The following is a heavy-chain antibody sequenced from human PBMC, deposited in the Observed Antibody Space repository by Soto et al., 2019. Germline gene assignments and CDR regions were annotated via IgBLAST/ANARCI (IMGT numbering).Heavy chain of an antibody. CDR3: ARGVPKYYDFWSGYSHNWFDP. CDR1: GGSFSGYY. D-gene: IGHD3-3*01. CDR2: INHSGST. Sequence: LETLSLTCAVYGGSFSGYYWSWIRQPPGKGLEWIGEINHSGSTNYNPSLKSRVTISVDTSKNQFSLKLSSVTAADTAVYYCARGVPKYYDFWSGYSHNWFDPWGQGTLVTVSS. V-gene: IGHV4-34*01. J-gene: IGHJ5*02.